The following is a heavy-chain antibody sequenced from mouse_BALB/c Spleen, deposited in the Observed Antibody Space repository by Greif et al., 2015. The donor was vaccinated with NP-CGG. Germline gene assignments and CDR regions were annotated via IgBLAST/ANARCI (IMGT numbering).Heavy chain of an antibody. Sequence: VQLQQSGPGLVKPSQSLSLTCSVTGYSITSGYYWNWIRQFPGNKLEWMGYISYDGSNNYDPSLKNRISITRDTSKNQFFLKLNSVTTEDTATYYCAKERTMITTRAWFAYWGQGTLVTVSA. D-gene: IGHD2-4*01. V-gene: IGHV3-6*02. CDR1: GYSITSGYY. CDR3: AKERTMITTRAWFAY. J-gene: IGHJ3*01. CDR2: ISYDGSN.